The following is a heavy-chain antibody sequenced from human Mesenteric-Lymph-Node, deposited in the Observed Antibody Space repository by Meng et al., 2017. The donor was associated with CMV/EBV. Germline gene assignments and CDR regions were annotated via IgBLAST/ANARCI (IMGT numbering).Heavy chain of an antibody. V-gene: IGHV3-30*02. Sequence: GESLKISCAASGFTFSSYGMHWVRQAPGTVLEWVAFIRYDGSNKYYADSVKGRFTISGDNSKNTLYLQMNSLRAEDTAVYYCAKDEDYWGQGTLVTVSS. CDR3: AKDEDY. CDR2: IRYDGSNK. CDR1: GFTFSSYG. J-gene: IGHJ4*02.